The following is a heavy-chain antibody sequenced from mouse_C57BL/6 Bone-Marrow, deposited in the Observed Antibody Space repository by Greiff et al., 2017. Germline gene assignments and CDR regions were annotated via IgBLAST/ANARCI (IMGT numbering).Heavy chain of an antibody. V-gene: IGHV1-64*01. CDR1: GYTFTSYW. J-gene: IGHJ2*01. CDR2: IHPNSGST. CDR3: ASAGKYYYGSSDY. D-gene: IGHD1-1*01. Sequence: QVQLLQPGAELVKPGASVKLSCKASGYTFTSYWMNWVKQRPGQGLEWIGMIHPNSGSTNYNEKFKSKATLTVDKSSSTAYIQLSSLTSEDSAVYYYASAGKYYYGSSDYWGQGTTRTVSS.